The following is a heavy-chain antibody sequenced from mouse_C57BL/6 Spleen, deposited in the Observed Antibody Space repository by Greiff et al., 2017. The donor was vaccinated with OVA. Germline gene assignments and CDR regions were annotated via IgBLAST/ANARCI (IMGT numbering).Heavy chain of an antibody. V-gene: IGHV5-9-1*02. CDR1: GFTFSSYA. J-gene: IGHJ2*01. Sequence: DVKLVESGEGLVKPGGSLKLSCAASGFTFSSYAMSWVRQTPEKRLEWVAYISSGGDYIYYADTVKGRFTISRDNARNTLYLQMSSLKSEDTAMYYCTRVGGYYGSSTSYFDYWGQGTTLTVSS. CDR3: TRVGGYYGSSTSYFDY. CDR2: ISSGGDYI. D-gene: IGHD1-1*01.